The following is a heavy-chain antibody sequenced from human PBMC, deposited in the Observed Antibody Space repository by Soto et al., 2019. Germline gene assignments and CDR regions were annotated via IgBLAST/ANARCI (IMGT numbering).Heavy chain of an antibody. Sequence: QVQLVQSGAEVRKPGASVKVYCKASGYTFTDYGISWVRQAPGQRLEWMGWIHTYNGNTNYAQKLQGRVTMTTDTSPSTAYMELRTLRSDDTAVYYCARDAQYSSRWHPIDYWGQGTLVAVSS. V-gene: IGHV1-18*01. D-gene: IGHD3-22*01. CDR2: IHTYNGNT. CDR3: ARDAQYSSRWHPIDY. CDR1: GYTFTDYG. J-gene: IGHJ4*02.